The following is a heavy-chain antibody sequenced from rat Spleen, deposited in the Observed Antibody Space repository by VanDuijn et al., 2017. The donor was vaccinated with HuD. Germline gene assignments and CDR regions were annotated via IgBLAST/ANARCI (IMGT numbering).Heavy chain of an antibody. CDR1: GFSLTSYG. CDR3: TGGWFAY. CDR2: IWGDGTT. V-gene: IGHV2-77*01. J-gene: IGHJ3*01. Sequence: QVQMKETGPGLVQTTQTLSVTCTVSGFSLTSYGVHWVRQAPGKGLEWMGIIWGDGTTSYNSGLKSRLGISRDTSKSQVFLTMNSLQADDTAVYYCTGGWFAYWGQGTLVTVSS.